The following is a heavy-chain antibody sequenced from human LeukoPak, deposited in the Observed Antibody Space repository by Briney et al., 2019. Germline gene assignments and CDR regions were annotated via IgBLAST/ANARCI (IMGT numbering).Heavy chain of an antibody. V-gene: IGHV3-7*01. CDR1: GFTFRSYW. CDR3: ARSNSGYAESCY. J-gene: IGHJ4*02. D-gene: IGHD5-12*01. CDR2: IGQDGSEK. Sequence: PGGSLRLSCAASGFTFRSYWMTWVRQAPGKGLEWVADIGQDGSEKYYVDSAKGRFTISRDNAKNSLYLQMNSLRAEDTAVYYCARSNSGYAESCYWGQGTLVTVSS.